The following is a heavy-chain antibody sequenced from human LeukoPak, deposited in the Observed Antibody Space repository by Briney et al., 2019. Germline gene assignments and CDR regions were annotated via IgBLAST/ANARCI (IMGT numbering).Heavy chain of an antibody. Sequence: GGSLRLSCAASGFTFSDYYMSWIRQAPGKGLEWVSNISSSGSTIYYADSVKGRFTISRDNAKNSLYLQMNSLRAEDTAVYYCASGSSSSGYYYGMDVWGQGTTVTVSS. CDR1: GFTFSDYY. J-gene: IGHJ6*02. D-gene: IGHD6-6*01. V-gene: IGHV3-11*01. CDR3: ASGSSSSGYYYGMDV. CDR2: ISSSGSTI.